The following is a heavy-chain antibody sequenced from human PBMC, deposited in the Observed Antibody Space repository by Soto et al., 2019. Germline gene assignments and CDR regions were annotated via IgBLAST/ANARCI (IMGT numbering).Heavy chain of an antibody. CDR2: ISSGSSYI. CDR3: ARVTGEQLLGSIDD. Sequence: GGSLRLSCAASGFTFSTYSMNWVRQAPGKGLEWVSSISSGSSYIYYADSVKGRFTISRDNAKNSLYLQMNSLRAEDTAVYYCARVTGEQLLGSIDDWGQGAPVTVDS. D-gene: IGHD1-26*01. J-gene: IGHJ4*02. CDR1: GFTFSTYS. V-gene: IGHV3-21*01.